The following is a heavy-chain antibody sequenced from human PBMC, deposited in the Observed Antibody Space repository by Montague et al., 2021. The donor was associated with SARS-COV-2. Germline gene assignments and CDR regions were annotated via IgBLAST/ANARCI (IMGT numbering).Heavy chain of an antibody. V-gene: IGHV4-59*08. J-gene: IGHJ3*02. CDR3: ARQENSSGWFKPDAFDI. CDR2: IYYSGST. CDR1: GGSISSYY. Sequence: SETLSLTCTVSGGSISSYYWSWIRQPPGKGLEWIGYIYYSGSTNYNPSLKSRVTISVDTSKNQFSPKLSSVTAADTAVYYCARQENSSGWFKPDAFDIWGQGTMVTVSS. D-gene: IGHD6-19*01.